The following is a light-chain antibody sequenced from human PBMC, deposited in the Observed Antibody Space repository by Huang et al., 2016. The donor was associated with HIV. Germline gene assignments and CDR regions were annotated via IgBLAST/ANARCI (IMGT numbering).Light chain of an antibody. CDR3: QQSFSTPPT. Sequence: DIQMTQSQSSLSASVGDRVTITCRASQSINTYLNWYQKKPGKAPNLLISAASSLHSGVPSRFSGSGSGTDFPLTISSLQPEDFATYYCQQSFSTPPTFGQGTNLDIK. CDR1: QSINTY. J-gene: IGKJ2*01. CDR2: AAS. V-gene: IGKV1-39*01.